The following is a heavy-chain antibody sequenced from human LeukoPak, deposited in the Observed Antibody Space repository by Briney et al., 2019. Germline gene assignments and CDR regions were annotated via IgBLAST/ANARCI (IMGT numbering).Heavy chain of an antibody. CDR1: GCSISSHW. CDR2: IYHSGST. Sequence: RASETLSLTCTVSGCSISSHWWSWIRQPPGKGLELMGCIYHSGSTSYNPSLKRRVTMSMDTSRNQFSLRLSPVTAADTAVYYCARATTSDSLDYWGPGTLVTVSS. D-gene: IGHD1-1*01. J-gene: IGHJ4*02. V-gene: IGHV4-59*11. CDR3: ARATTSDSLDY.